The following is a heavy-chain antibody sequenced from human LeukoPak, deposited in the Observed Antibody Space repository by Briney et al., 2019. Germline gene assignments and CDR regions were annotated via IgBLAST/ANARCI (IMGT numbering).Heavy chain of an antibody. D-gene: IGHD3-10*01. CDR2: IYYSGST. Sequence: KPSETLSLTCSVSGGSISNDYWSWIRQPPGKGLEWIGYIYYSGSTNYNPSLKSRVTISVDTSKNQFSLKLSPVTAADTAVYYCARHLWRGGTTDSFDIWGQGTMVSVSS. CDR3: ARHLWRGGTTDSFDI. V-gene: IGHV4-59*08. J-gene: IGHJ3*02. CDR1: GGSISNDY.